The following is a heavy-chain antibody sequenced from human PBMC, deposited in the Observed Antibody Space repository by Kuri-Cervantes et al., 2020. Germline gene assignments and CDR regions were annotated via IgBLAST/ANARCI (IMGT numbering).Heavy chain of an antibody. Sequence: GESLKISCAAPGFTFSSYGMHWVRQAPGKGLEWVAIISYDGSNQYYADSVKGRFTISRDNSNNTLYLLMNSLRAEDTAVYYCANRPEGRFLEWSTHYYYMDVWGKGTTVTVSS. CDR2: ISYDGSNQ. D-gene: IGHD3-3*01. CDR1: GFTFSSYG. J-gene: IGHJ6*03. V-gene: IGHV3-30*12. CDR3: ANRPEGRFLEWSTHYYYMDV.